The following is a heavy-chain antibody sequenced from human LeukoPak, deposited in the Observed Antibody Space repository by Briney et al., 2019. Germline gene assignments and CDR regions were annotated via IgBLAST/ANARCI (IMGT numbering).Heavy chain of an antibody. V-gene: IGHV4-38-2*01. CDR2: IYHSGST. D-gene: IGHD4-11*01. Sequence: SETLSLTCAVSGYSISSGYYWGWIRQPPGKGLEWIGSIYHSGSTYYNPSLKSRVTISVDTSKNQFSLKLSSVTAVDTAVYYCARAYSKLDHWGQGTLVTVSS. J-gene: IGHJ4*02. CDR1: GYSISSGYY. CDR3: ARAYSKLDH.